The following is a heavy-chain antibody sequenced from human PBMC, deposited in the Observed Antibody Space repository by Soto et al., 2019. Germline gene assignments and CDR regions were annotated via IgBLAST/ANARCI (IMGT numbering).Heavy chain of an antibody. J-gene: IGHJ3*02. Sequence: GASVKVSCKASGYTFTSYGISWVRQAPGQGLEWMGWISAYNGETIYAQKFQGRVTMTEDTSTDTAYMELSSLRSEDTAVYYCATGTSSGWKFDAFDIWGQGTMVTVSS. V-gene: IGHV1-18*01. CDR3: ATGTSSGWKFDAFDI. CDR2: ISAYNGET. D-gene: IGHD3-10*01. CDR1: GYTFTSYG.